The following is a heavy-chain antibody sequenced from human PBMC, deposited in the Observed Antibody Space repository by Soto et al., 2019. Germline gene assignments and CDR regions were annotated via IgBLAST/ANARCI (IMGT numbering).Heavy chain of an antibody. J-gene: IGHJ5*02. CDR3: VKGSRCRWLVQVS. Sequence: QVQLVESGGGVVQPGRSLRLSCVASGFNFDSYAMHWVRQAPGKGLEWVAVISYDTSDKYYADSVEGRFTISRDNSNNTLYLQMNRLRPEDTAIYYCVKGSRCRWLVQVSWGQGTLVTVSS. V-gene: IGHV3-30-3*01. D-gene: IGHD6-19*01. CDR1: GFNFDSYA. CDR2: ISYDTSDK.